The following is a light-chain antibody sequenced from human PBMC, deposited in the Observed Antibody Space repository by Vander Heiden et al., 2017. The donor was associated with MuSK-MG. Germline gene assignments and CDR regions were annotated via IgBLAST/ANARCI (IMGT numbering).Light chain of an antibody. J-gene: IGKJ5*01. V-gene: IGKV3D-11*02. CDR2: GAS. CDR3: QRRYFSHRIT. Sequence: EIVLTQSPATLSLSPGDRATLPCSASQSVTNQLARYHQKPGQAPRLLIYGASKRATGLPPRFPDPGSRTDFTLTIRRREPEDFAIYDCQRRYFSHRIT. CDR1: QSVTNQ.